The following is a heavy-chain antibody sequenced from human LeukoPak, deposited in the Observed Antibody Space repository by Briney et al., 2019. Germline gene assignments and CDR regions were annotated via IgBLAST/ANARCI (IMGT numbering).Heavy chain of an antibody. CDR1: EFTFSSYA. D-gene: IGHD2-8*01. Sequence: GGSLRLSCAASEFTFSSYAMTWVRQAPGKGLEWVSGITGSGGTTYYADSVKGRFTISRDNSKNTLYLQMNSLRAEDTAVYYCAKAVGVSPYFDYWGQGTLVTVSS. V-gene: IGHV3-23*01. CDR2: ITGSGGTT. J-gene: IGHJ4*02. CDR3: AKAVGVSPYFDY.